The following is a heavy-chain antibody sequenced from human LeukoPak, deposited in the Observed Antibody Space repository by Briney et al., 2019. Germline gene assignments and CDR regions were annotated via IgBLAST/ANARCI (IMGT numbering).Heavy chain of an antibody. D-gene: IGHD3-10*01. CDR3: ARTVLLWFGELDNHSMDV. CDR1: GFTFSSSS. CDR2: ISSSSSYI. Sequence: PGGSLRLSSAPSGFTFSSSSMNSVRPAPGKGLEWVSSISSSSSYIYYADSVKGRFTISRDNAKNSLYLQMNSLRVEGTAAYYCARTVLLWFGELDNHSMDVWGQGTTVTVSS. J-gene: IGHJ6*01. V-gene: IGHV3-21*01.